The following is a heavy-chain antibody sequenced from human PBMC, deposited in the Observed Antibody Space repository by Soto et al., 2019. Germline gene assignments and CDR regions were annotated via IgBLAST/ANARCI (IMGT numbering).Heavy chain of an antibody. V-gene: IGHV3-23*01. J-gene: IGHJ6*03. CDR1: GFTFSSYA. CDR2: ISGSGGST. CDR3: AKSQAFTSGSPYYYMGV. D-gene: IGHD1-26*01. Sequence: GGSLRLSCAASGFTFSSYAMSWVRQAPGKGLEWVSAISGSGGSTYYADSVKGRFTISRDNSKNTLYLQMNSLRAEDTAVYYCAKSQAFTSGSPYYYMGVWGKGTTVTVSS.